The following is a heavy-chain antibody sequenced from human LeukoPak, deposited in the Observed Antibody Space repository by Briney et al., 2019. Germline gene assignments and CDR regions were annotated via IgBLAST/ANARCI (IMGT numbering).Heavy chain of an antibody. J-gene: IGHJ4*02. CDR3: AKEIIGWYYYNKLSYYFDY. V-gene: IGHV3-23*01. CDR2: ISGSGGST. Sequence: GGSLRLSCAASGFTFSSYAMSWVRQAPGKGLEWVSAISGSGGSTYYADSVKGRFTISRDNSKNTLYLQMNSLRAEDTAVYYCAKEIIGWYYYNKLSYYFDYWGQGTLVTVSS. D-gene: IGHD6-19*01. CDR1: GFTFSSYA.